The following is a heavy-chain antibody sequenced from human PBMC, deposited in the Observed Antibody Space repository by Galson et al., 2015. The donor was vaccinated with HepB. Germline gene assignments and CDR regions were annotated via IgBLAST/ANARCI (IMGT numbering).Heavy chain of an antibody. V-gene: IGHV3-30*04. CDR3: ARDTINTLREYQLLLDY. CDR2: ISYDGSNK. CDR1: GFTFSSYA. Sequence: SLRLSCAASGFTFSSYAMHWVRQAPGKGLEWVAVISYDGSNKYYADSVKGRFTISRDNSKNTLYLQMNSLRAEDTAVYYCARDTINTLREYQLLLDYWGQGTLVTVSS. J-gene: IGHJ4*02. D-gene: IGHD2-2*01.